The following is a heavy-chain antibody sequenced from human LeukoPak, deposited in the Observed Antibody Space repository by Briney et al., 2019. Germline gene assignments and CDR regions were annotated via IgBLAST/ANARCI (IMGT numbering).Heavy chain of an antibody. CDR1: GVTFSSYS. CDR2: ISSSSYI. J-gene: IGHJ4*02. D-gene: IGHD6-19*01. Sequence: PGGSLRLSCAASGVTFSSYSMNWVRQAPGKGLEWVSSISSSSYIYYADSVKGRFTISRDNAKNSLYLQMNSLRAEDTAVYYCARDRILHSSGWYGYWGQGTLVTVSS. V-gene: IGHV3-21*01. CDR3: ARDRILHSSGWYGY.